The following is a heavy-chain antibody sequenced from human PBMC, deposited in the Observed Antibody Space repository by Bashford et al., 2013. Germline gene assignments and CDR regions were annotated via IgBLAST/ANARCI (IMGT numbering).Heavy chain of an antibody. CDR1: VGPSVIS. Sequence: SETLSLTCAVSVGPSVISIGPGSARPPRKGAGSGIGEVNHRDDTNYNPSLKSRVTISIDTPKRQFSLQLTTVTAADTAVYFCARSSAYISGWYPYWGHGTPVTVSS. CDR2: VNHRDDT. J-gene: IGHJ4*01. D-gene: IGHD6-19*01. CDR3: ARSSAYISGWYPY. V-gene: IGHV4-34*01.